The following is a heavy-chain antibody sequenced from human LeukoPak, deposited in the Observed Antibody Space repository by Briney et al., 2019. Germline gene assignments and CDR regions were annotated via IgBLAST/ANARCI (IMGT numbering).Heavy chain of an antibody. J-gene: IGHJ4*02. CDR1: GGSFSGYY. V-gene: IGHV4-34*01. CDR2: INHSGST. Sequence: PSETLPLTCAVYGGSFSGYYWSWIRQPPGKGLEWIGEINHSGSTNYNPSLKSRVTISVDTSKNQFSLKLSSVTAADTAVYYCARGQPGVMVTHFDYWGQGTLVTVSS. D-gene: IGHD5-18*01. CDR3: ARGQPGVMVTHFDY.